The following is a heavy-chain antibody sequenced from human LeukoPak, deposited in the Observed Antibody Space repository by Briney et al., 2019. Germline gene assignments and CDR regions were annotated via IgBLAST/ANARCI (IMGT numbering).Heavy chain of an antibody. CDR3: ARRATMTYYAVDV. V-gene: IGHV3-48*03. Sequence: GGSLRLSCAASGFTFSSYEMNWVRQAPGEGRGRGSYINYSGSTVYYADSVKGRFTISRDHAKNSLYLQTNSLRAEDTAVYYRARRATMTYYAVDVWGQGTTVTVSS. J-gene: IGHJ6*02. CDR2: INYSGSTV. D-gene: IGHD5-12*01. CDR1: GFTFSSYE.